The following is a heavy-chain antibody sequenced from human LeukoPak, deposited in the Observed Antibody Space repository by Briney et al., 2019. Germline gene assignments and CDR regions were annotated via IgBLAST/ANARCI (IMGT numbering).Heavy chain of an antibody. Sequence: GGSLRLSCAASGFTFSSYWMSWVRQAPGKGLEWVANIKEDGSEKYYVDSVKGRFTISRDNAKNSLYLQMNSLRAEDTAVYYCASSSHGSGWDRGLGFDPWGQGTLVTVSS. CDR1: GFTFSSYW. D-gene: IGHD6-19*01. V-gene: IGHV3-7*01. J-gene: IGHJ5*02. CDR3: ASSSHGSGWDRGLGFDP. CDR2: IKEDGSEK.